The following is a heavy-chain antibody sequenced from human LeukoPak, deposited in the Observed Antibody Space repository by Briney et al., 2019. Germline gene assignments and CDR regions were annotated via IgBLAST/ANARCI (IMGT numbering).Heavy chain of an antibody. V-gene: IGHV1-2*02. Sequence: ASVKVYCKASRYSFTGYYIHWVRQAPGQGLEWMGCINPNSGATNYAQKFQDRVTMTRETSISTAYMVLSRLRSDDTALYYCARDQNYYDTTSYYGIDYWGQGTLVTVSS. CDR2: INPNSGAT. J-gene: IGHJ4*02. CDR3: ARDQNYYDTTSYYGIDY. D-gene: IGHD3-22*01. CDR1: RYSFTGYY.